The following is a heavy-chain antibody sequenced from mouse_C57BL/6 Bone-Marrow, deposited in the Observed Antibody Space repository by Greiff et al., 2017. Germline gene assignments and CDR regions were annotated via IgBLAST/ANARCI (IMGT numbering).Heavy chain of an antibody. D-gene: IGHD1-1*01. CDR2: ISSGGDYI. Sequence: EVQGVESGEGLVKPGGSLKLSCAASGFTFSSYAMSWVRQTPEKRLEWVAYISSGGDYIYYADTVKGRFTISRDNARNTLYLQMISLKSEDTAMYYCTRVTTVVPYYFDYWGQGTTLTVSS. V-gene: IGHV5-9-1*02. J-gene: IGHJ2*01. CDR1: GFTFSSYA. CDR3: TRVTTVVPYYFDY.